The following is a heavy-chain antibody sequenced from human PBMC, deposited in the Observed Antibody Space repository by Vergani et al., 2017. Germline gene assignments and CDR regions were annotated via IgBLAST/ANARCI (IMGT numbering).Heavy chain of an antibody. CDR1: GITSWMFG. D-gene: IGHD5-12*01. Sequence: EVDLVESGGGLAQPGGSLRLSCEASGITSWMFGMPWVRQGPGKGLEWGSGISWNSGAVDYADSVRGRFTISRDNAKNSLFLEMNSLRFEDTAVYFCTKGSVYYHDSSGHGYDPYTGFDLWGQGTLVTVSS. J-gene: IGHJ3*01. CDR3: TKGSVYYHDSSGHGYDPYTGFDL. V-gene: IGHV3-9*02. CDR2: ISWNSGAV.